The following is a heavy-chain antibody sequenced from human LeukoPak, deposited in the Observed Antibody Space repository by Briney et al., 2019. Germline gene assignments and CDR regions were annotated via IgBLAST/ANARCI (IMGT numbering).Heavy chain of an antibody. Sequence: GGSLRLSCAASGFTFSSCSMNWVRQAPGKGLEWVSFISSSNANIYYADSVKGRFTISRDNSKNSLYLQMNSLRAEDTAVYYCARVERSVRTFDYWGQGTLVTVSS. J-gene: IGHJ4*02. CDR2: ISSSNANI. V-gene: IGHV3-21*01. CDR3: ARVERSVRTFDY. CDR1: GFTFSSCS. D-gene: IGHD5-24*01.